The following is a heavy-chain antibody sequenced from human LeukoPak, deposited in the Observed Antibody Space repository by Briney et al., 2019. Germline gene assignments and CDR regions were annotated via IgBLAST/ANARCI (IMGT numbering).Heavy chain of an antibody. V-gene: IGHV3-21*01. CDR1: GFTFSSYA. CDR2: ISSSSSYI. Sequence: GGSLRLSCAASGFTFSSYAMSWVRQAPGKGLEWVSSISSSSSYIYYADSVKGRFTISRDNAKNSLYLQMNSLRAEDTAVYYCARDGSFYDSSGYYRRFDYWGQGTLVTVSS. D-gene: IGHD3-22*01. J-gene: IGHJ4*02. CDR3: ARDGSFYDSSGYYRRFDY.